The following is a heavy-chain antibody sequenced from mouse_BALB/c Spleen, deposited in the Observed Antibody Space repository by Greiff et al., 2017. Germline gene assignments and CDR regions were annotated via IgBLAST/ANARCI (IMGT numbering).Heavy chain of an antibody. Sequence: EVKLQESGGGLVQPGGSLRLSCATSGFTFTDYYMSWVRQPPGKALEWLGFIRNKANGYTTEYSASVKGRFTISRDNSQSILYLQMNTLRAEDSATYYCARVGYYYGSSYAMDYWGQGTSVTVSS. CDR2: IRNKANGYTT. CDR3: ARVGYYYGSSYAMDY. CDR1: GFTFTDYY. V-gene: IGHV7-3*02. J-gene: IGHJ4*01. D-gene: IGHD1-1*01.